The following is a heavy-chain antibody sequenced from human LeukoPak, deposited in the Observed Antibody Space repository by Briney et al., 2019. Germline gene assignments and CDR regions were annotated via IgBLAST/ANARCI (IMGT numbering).Heavy chain of an antibody. V-gene: IGHV3-48*02. Sequence: GGSLRLSCAASGFTFSKYGMHWVRQAPGKGLEWVSYISSSSTIYYADSVRGRFTISRDNAKNSLYLQMNSLRDEDTAVYYCARGFMVRGVIDYWGQGTLVTVSS. J-gene: IGHJ4*02. CDR2: ISSSSTI. CDR3: ARGFMVRGVIDY. CDR1: GFTFSKYG. D-gene: IGHD3-10*01.